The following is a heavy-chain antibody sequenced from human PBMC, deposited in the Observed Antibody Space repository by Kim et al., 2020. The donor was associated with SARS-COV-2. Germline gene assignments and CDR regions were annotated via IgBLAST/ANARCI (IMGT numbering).Heavy chain of an antibody. CDR1: GFTFSSYW. CDR3: ARDGLLSMIVVFDALDI. CDR2: INSDGSST. D-gene: IGHD3-22*01. J-gene: IGHJ3*02. V-gene: IGHV3-74*01. Sequence: GGSLRLSCAASGFTFSSYWMHWVRQAPGKGLVWVSRINSDGSSTSYADSVKGRFTISRDNAKNTLYLQMNSLRAEDTAVYYCARDGLLSMIVVFDALDIWGQGTMLTVSS.